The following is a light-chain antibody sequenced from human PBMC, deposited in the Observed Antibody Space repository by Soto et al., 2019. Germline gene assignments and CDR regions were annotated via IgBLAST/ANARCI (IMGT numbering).Light chain of an antibody. V-gene: IGLV1-51*01. CDR2: DNN. CDR3: GTWDSTLSAGV. Sequence: QSVLTQPPSVSAAPGQKVTISCSGSSSNIGSNYVSWYQQFPGAAPKLLIFDNNQRPSGIPDRFSGSKSGTSVTLDITALQTGDEADYYCGTWDSTLSAGVFGGGTKLTVL. J-gene: IGLJ3*02. CDR1: SSNIGSNY.